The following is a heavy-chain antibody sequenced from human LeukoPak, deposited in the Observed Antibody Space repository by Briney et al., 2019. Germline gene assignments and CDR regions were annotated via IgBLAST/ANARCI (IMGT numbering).Heavy chain of an antibody. CDR1: GGSISSYY. CDR2: IYYSGST. V-gene: IGHV4-59*01. CDR3: ARDHSYYGSGYYYGMDV. J-gene: IGHJ6*02. D-gene: IGHD3-10*01. Sequence: SETLSLTCTVSGGSISSYYWSWIQQPPGKGLEWIGYIYYSGSTNYNPSLKSRVTISVDTSKNQFSLKLSSVTAADTAVYYCARDHSYYGSGYYYGMDVWGQGTTVTVSS.